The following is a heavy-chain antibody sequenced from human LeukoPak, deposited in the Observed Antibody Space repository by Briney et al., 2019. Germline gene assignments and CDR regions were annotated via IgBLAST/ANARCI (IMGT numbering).Heavy chain of an antibody. CDR3: ARDGDTRARFDY. Sequence: GGSLRLSCAASGFTFSSYAMHWVRQAPGKGLEWVAVISYDGSNKYYADSVKGRFTISRDNSKNTLYLQMNSLRAEDTAVYYCARDGDTRARFDYWGQGTLVTVSS. J-gene: IGHJ4*02. CDR2: ISYDGSNK. CDR1: GFTFSSYA. D-gene: IGHD7-27*01. V-gene: IGHV3-30*04.